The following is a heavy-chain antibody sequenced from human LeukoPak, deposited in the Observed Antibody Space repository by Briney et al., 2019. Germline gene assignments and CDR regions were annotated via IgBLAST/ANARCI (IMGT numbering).Heavy chain of an antibody. CDR3: VKGGEDAAMAPNS. CDR2: VRRDDGRT. V-gene: IGHV3-43D*04. J-gene: IGHJ4*02. Sequence: GGSLRLSCAASGFTFDDYAMHWVRQPPGKGLEWISLVRRDDGRTFYAGSVRGRFTISRDNRKNSLFLQMTSLRPEDTAFYYCVKGGEDAAMAPNSWGRGTLSSSPQ. CDR1: GFTFDDYA. D-gene: IGHD3-16*01.